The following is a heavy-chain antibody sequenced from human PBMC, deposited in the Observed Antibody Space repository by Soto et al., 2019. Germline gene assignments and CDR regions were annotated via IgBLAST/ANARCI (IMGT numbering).Heavy chain of an antibody. J-gene: IGHJ4*02. Sequence: QAQLVESGGGVVQPGRSLRLSCAASGFTFISYAMHWVRQAPGKGLEWVAVISYDGSNKYYADTVKGRFTISRDNSKNTMYLQMNSLRAEDTAVYYCASPHDSILKNLDYWGQGTLVTVSS. CDR2: ISYDGSNK. CDR1: GFTFISYA. V-gene: IGHV3-30-3*01. D-gene: IGHD3-22*01. CDR3: ASPHDSILKNLDY.